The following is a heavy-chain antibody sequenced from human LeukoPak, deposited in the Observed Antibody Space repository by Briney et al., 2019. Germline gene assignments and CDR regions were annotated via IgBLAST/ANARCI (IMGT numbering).Heavy chain of an antibody. V-gene: IGHV1-69*13. CDR2: IIPIFGTA. CDR3: ARDLQYRYYYYGMDV. J-gene: IGHJ6*02. D-gene: IGHD4-11*01. Sequence: ASVKVSCTASGGTFSSYAISWVRQAPGQGLEWMGGIIPIFGTANYAQKFQGRVTITADESTSTAYMELSSLRSEDTAVYYCARDLQYRYYYYGMDVWGQGTTVTVSS. CDR1: GGTFSSYA.